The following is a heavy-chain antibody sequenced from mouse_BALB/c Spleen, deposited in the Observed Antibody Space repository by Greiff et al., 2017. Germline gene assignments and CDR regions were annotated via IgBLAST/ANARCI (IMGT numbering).Heavy chain of an antibody. CDR3: ARQGDYDVWYFDV. CDR1: GFAFSSYD. Sequence: EVQRVESGGGLVKPGGSLKLSCAASGFAFSSYDMSWVRQTPEKRLEWVAYISSGGGSTYYPDTVKGRFTISRDNAKNTLYLQMSSLKSEDTAMYYCARQGDYDVWYFDVWGAGTTVTVSS. V-gene: IGHV5-12-1*01. D-gene: IGHD2-4*01. J-gene: IGHJ1*01. CDR2: ISSGGGST.